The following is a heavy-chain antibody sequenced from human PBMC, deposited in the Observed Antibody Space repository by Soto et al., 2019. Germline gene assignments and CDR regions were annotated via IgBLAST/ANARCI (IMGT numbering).Heavy chain of an antibody. Sequence: GGSLRLSCAASGFTFSSYAMHWVHQAPGKGLEWVALISHDGSNKYYEDSVKGRFTISRDNFKNTLYLQMNSLTTEDTSVYYCGRCTSTSCHLGADYWGQGTLVTVSS. CDR2: ISHDGSNK. V-gene: IGHV3-30-3*01. CDR1: GFTFSSYA. J-gene: IGHJ4*02. D-gene: IGHD2-2*01. CDR3: GRCTSTSCHLGADY.